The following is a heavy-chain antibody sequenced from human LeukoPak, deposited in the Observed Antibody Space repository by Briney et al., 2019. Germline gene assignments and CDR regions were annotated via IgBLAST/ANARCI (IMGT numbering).Heavy chain of an antibody. CDR3: ARGYSGSYYN. Sequence: GGSLRLSCAASGFSFSSYAMHWVRQAPGKGLEWVAVITYDGGNQFYGDSVKGRFTISRDNAKNTLYLQMNSLRAEDTAVYYCARGYSGSYYNWGQGTLVTVSS. J-gene: IGHJ4*02. CDR1: GFSFSSYA. D-gene: IGHD1-26*01. CDR2: ITYDGGNQ. V-gene: IGHV3-30*03.